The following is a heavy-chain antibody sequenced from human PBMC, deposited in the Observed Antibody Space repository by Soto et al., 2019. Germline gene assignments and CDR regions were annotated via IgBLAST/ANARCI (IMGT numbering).Heavy chain of an antibody. D-gene: IGHD2-8*01. Sequence: EVQLLESGGGLEQPGGSLRLSCAASGFACSAYTMNWVRQVPVKGLQWVAGLFGSGGGIQYADSERGRFTVSRDNSQYTLYLQMGSLRAEDTAVFYCAKDCIVDNGVCVPYDVWGQGTEVTVSS. CDR1: GFACSAYT. J-gene: IGHJ3*01. V-gene: IGHV3-23*01. CDR3: AKDCIVDNGVCVPYDV. CDR2: LFGSGGGI.